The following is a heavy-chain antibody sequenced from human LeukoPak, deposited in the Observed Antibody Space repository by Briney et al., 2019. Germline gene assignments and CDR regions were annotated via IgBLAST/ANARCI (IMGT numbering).Heavy chain of an antibody. D-gene: IGHD3-22*01. CDR1: GGSFSGYY. V-gene: IGHV4-34*01. CDR3: ARGRAPYYYDSSGYFY. CDR2: INHSGST. Sequence: SETLSLTCAVYGGSFSGYYWSWIRQPPGKGLGWIGEINHSGSTNYNPSLKSRVTISVDTSKNQFSLKLSSVTAADTAVYYCARGRAPYYYDSSGYFYWGQGTLVTVSS. J-gene: IGHJ4*02.